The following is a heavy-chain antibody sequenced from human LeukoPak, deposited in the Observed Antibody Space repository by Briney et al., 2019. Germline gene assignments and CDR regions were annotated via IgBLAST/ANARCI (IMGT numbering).Heavy chain of an antibody. J-gene: IGHJ6*03. CDR1: GGSISSNY. CDR2: IYTSGST. Sequence: SETLSLTCTVAGGSISSNYWTWIRRSPGKGLEWIGYIYTSGSTTYNPSLKSRVTISRDTSNNQFSLKLSSVTAADTAVYYCARIYGSGTSFGYMDVWGKGTTVTVSS. V-gene: IGHV4-4*09. D-gene: IGHD3-10*01. CDR3: ARIYGSGTSFGYMDV.